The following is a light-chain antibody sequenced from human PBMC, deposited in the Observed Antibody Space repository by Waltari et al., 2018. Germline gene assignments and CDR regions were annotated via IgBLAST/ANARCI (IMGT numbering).Light chain of an antibody. J-gene: IGLJ3*02. V-gene: IGLV4-69*01. CDR2: VNSDGSH. Sequence: VLTQPPPAPASLGAPVTPPSTLNSGYGPFATAWPQHQPEKGPRYLMRVNSDGSHIKGDGIPDRFSGSSSGAERDLTISGLQSEEEADYYCETWGTGTYWTFGGGTKLTVL. CDR1: SGYGPFA. CDR3: ETWGTGTYWT.